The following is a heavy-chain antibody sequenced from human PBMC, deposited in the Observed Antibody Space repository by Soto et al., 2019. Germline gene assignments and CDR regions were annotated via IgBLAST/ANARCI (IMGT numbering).Heavy chain of an antibody. CDR2: ISYDASNK. CDR1: GFTFSNYG. V-gene: IGHV3-30*18. Sequence: QVQLVESGGGVVQPGRSLRLSCAASGFTFSNYGMHWVRQAPGKGLEWVALISYDASNKYYADSVKGRFTISRDNSKNTLYLQMNSLRAEDTAVYYCAKYLLRYFDWSPFDYWGQGTLVTVSS. J-gene: IGHJ4*02. CDR3: AKYLLRYFDWSPFDY. D-gene: IGHD3-9*01.